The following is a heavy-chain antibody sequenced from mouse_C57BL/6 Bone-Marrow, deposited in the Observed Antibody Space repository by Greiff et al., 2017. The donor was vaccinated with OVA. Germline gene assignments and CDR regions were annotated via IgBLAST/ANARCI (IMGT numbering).Heavy chain of an antibody. D-gene: IGHD2-4*01. CDR3: ARGRGLRPPFNV. Sequence: QVQLQQPGAELVMPGASVKLSCKASDYTFTSYWMHWVKQRPGQGLEWIGEIDPSDSYTNYNQKFKGKSTLTVDKSSSTAYMQLSSLTSEDSAVYYCARGRGLRPPFNVWGTGTTVTVSS. CDR2: IDPSDSYT. V-gene: IGHV1-69*01. CDR1: DYTFTSYW. J-gene: IGHJ1*03.